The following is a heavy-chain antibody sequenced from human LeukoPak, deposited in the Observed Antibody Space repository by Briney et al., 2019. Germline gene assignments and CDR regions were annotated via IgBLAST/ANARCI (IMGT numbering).Heavy chain of an antibody. CDR2: ISAYNGNT. CDR1: GYTFTSYG. D-gene: IGHD3-22*01. Sequence: GASVKVSCKASGYTFTSYGISWVRQAPGRGLEWMGWISAYNGNTNYAQKLQGRVTMTTDTSTSTAYMELRSLRSDDTAVYYCARVPVFYYDSSGYPSYYYYGMDVWGQGTTVTVSS. CDR3: ARVPVFYYDSSGYPSYYYYGMDV. J-gene: IGHJ6*02. V-gene: IGHV1-18*01.